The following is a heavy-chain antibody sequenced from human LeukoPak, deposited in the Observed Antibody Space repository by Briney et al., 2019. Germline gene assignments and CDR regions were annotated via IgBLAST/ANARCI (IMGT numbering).Heavy chain of an antibody. Sequence: GASVKVSCKASGGTFSSYAISWVRQAPGQGLEWMGGVIPIFGTANYAQKFQGRVTITADKSTSTAYMELSSLRSEDTAVYYCARDSSHRGIFGVVMPIWGQGTMVTVSS. CDR2: VIPIFGTA. J-gene: IGHJ3*02. V-gene: IGHV1-69*06. CDR1: GGTFSSYA. CDR3: ARDSSHRGIFGVVMPI. D-gene: IGHD3-3*01.